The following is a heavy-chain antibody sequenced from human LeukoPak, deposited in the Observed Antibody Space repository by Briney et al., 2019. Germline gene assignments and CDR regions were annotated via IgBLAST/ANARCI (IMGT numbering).Heavy chain of an antibody. CDR3: AKAVGATQRGYFDY. D-gene: IGHD1-26*01. CDR2: ISYDGSNK. J-gene: IGHJ4*02. Sequence: GGSLRLSCAASGFTFSSYGMHWVRQAPGKGLEWVAVISYDGSNKYCADSVKGRFTISRDNSKNTPYLQMNSLRPEDTAMYYCAKAVGATQRGYFDYWGQGTPVTVSS. V-gene: IGHV3-30*18. CDR1: GFTFSSYG.